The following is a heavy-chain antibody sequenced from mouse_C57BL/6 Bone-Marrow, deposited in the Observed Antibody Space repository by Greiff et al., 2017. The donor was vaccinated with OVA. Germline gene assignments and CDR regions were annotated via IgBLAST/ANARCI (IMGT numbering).Heavy chain of an antibody. J-gene: IGHJ2*01. CDR2: IRSKSNNYAT. Sequence: EVQLVESGGGLVQPKGSLKLSCAASGFSFNTYAMNWVRQAPGTGLEWVARIRSKSNNYATYYADSVKDRFTISRDDSESMLYLQMNNLKTEDTAVYYGVKHDPLSGTFDDWGKGTTLTVSS. V-gene: IGHV10-1*01. CDR1: GFSFNTYA. D-gene: IGHD4-1*01. CDR3: VKHDPLSGTFDD.